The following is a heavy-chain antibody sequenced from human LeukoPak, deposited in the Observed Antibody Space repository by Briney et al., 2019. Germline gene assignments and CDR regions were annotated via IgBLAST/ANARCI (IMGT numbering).Heavy chain of an antibody. CDR1: GYIFTSYA. V-gene: IGHV1-3*01. J-gene: IGHJ5*02. Sequence: GASVKVSCKASGYIFTSYAMHWVRQAPGQRLEWMGWINAGNGNTKYSQKFQGRVTITRDTSASTAYMELSSLRSEDTAVYYCARDQRDYYGSGSYLDPWGQGTLVTVSS. CDR3: ARDQRDYYGSGSYLDP. CDR2: INAGNGNT. D-gene: IGHD3-10*01.